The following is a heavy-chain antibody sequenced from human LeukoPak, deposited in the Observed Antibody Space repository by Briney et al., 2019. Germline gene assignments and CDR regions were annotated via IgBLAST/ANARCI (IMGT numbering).Heavy chain of an antibody. J-gene: IGHJ4*02. D-gene: IGHD3-10*01. Sequence: GASVKVSCKASGGTFSSYAISWVRQAPGQGLEWMGWISAYNGNTNYAQKLQGRVTMTTDTSTSTAYMELSSLRSEDTAVYYCARPLENYYGSEDYWGQGTLVTVSS. CDR2: ISAYNGNT. CDR1: GGTFSSYA. CDR3: ARPLENYYGSEDY. V-gene: IGHV1-18*01.